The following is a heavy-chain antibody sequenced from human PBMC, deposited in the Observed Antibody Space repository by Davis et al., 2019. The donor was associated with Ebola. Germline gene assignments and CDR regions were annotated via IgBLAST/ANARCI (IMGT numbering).Heavy chain of an antibody. CDR2: MNPNSGNT. V-gene: IGHV1-8*01. Sequence: AASVKVSCKASGYIFTSYDINWVRQATGQGLEWMGWMNPNSGNTGYAQKFQDRVTMTRDTSMNTAYMELSSLRSEDTAVYYCARRRWSSSGCIFSWGQGTMVTVSS. D-gene: IGHD3-22*01. J-gene: IGHJ3*01. CDR3: ARRRWSSSGCIFS. CDR1: GYIFTSYD.